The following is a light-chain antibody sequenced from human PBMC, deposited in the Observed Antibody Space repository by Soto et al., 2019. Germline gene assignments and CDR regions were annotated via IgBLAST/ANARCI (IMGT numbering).Light chain of an antibody. V-gene: IGKV3-15*01. CDR2: GPS. J-gene: IGKJ1*01. CDR1: QSVSSN. CDR3: VQSKHWVPA. Sequence: EIVMTHSPATLSASPGERATLSCRASQSVSSNLAWYQPKPGQPPRLPIYGPSTRAPGIPARFGGRGSGKELTLAISRLRAVKVAVYFCVQSKHWVPAFGQGAQ.